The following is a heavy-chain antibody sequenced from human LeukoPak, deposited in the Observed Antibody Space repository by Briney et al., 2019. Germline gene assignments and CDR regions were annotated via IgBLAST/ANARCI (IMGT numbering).Heavy chain of an antibody. CDR1: GYTFTSYA. CDR2: INAGNGNT. V-gene: IGHV1-3*01. Sequence: ASVKVSCKASGYTFTSYAMHWVRQAPGQRLEWMGWINAGNGNTKYTQKFQGRVTITRDTSASTAYMELSSLRSEDAAVYCCARAGPRVYYYGMDVWGQGTTVTVSS. D-gene: IGHD3-10*01. J-gene: IGHJ6*02. CDR3: ARAGPRVYYYGMDV.